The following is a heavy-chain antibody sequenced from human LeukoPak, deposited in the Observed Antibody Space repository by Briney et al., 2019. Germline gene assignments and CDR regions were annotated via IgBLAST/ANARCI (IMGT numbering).Heavy chain of an antibody. D-gene: IGHD3-16*01. CDR2: ISAYNGDT. J-gene: IGHJ4*02. Sequence: ASVKVSCKASGYTFTSYGISWVRQAPGQGLEWMGWISAYNGDTNYAQKLQGRVTMTTDISTTTVYMELRSLRSDDTAMYFCARATAGDVDYWGQGTLVTVSS. V-gene: IGHV1-18*04. CDR3: ARATAGDVDY. CDR1: GYTFTSYG.